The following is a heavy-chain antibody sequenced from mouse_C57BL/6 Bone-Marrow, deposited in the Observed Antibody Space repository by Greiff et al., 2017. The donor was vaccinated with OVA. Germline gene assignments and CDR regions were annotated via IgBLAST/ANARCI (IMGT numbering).Heavy chain of an antibody. CDR2: ISSGSSTI. V-gene: IGHV5-17*01. Sequence: DVMLVESGGGLVKPGGSLKLSCAASGFTFSDYGMHWVRQAPEKGLEWVAYISSGSSTIYYADTVKGRFTISRDNAKNTLFVQMTSLRSEDTAMYYCARYYYGSSWWYFDVWGTGTTVTVSS. CDR3: ARYYYGSSWWYFDV. CDR1: GFTFSDYG. J-gene: IGHJ1*03. D-gene: IGHD1-1*01.